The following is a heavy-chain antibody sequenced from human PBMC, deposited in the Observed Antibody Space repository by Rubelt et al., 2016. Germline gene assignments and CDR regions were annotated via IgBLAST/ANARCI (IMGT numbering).Heavy chain of an antibody. Sequence: QVQLVQSGAEVKKPGSSVKVSCKASGGTFSSYGISWVRQAPGQGLEWMGGIVPIFGTANYAQKFQGRVTITAAESTSTAYMELSSLKSEDTAVYYCAREVPSAFNFDYWGQGTLVTVSS. D-gene: IGHD4/OR15-4a*01. CDR3: AREVPSAFNFDY. CDR1: GGTFSSYG. V-gene: IGHV1-69*01. CDR2: IVPIFGTA. J-gene: IGHJ4*02.